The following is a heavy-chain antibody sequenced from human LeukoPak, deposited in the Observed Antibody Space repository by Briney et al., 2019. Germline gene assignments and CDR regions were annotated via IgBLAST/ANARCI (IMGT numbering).Heavy chain of an antibody. CDR3: ARDVTGGSYFDY. CDR2: IYSSGTT. V-gene: IGHV4-31*03. D-gene: IGHD1-26*01. CDR1: GGSISSGGYY. Sequence: SETLSLTCTVSGGSISSGGYYWSWIRQLPGKGLDWIGYIYSSGTTYYNPSLKSRVTMSVDTSKNQFSLNEISVTAADTAVYYCARDVTGGSYFDYWGQGTLVTVSS. J-gene: IGHJ4*02.